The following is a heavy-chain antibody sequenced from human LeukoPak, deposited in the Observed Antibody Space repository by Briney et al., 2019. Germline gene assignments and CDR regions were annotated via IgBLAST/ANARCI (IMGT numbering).Heavy chain of an antibody. V-gene: IGHV3-23*01. J-gene: IGHJ5*02. D-gene: IGHD1-26*01. CDR1: GFTFSSYA. Sequence: PGWSLRLSCAASGFTFSSYAMSWVHQAPGKGLGGVSAISGSGGSTYYADSVKGRFTISRDNSKNTLYLQMNSLRAEDTAVYYCAKDKVGATNLNWFDPWGQGTLVTVSS. CDR2: ISGSGGST. CDR3: AKDKVGATNLNWFDP.